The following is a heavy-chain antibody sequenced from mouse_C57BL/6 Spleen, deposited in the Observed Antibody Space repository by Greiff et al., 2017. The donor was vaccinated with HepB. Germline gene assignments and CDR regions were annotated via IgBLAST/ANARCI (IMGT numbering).Heavy chain of an antibody. D-gene: IGHD2-5*01. CDR1: GYTFTNYW. CDR2: IYPGGGYT. J-gene: IGHJ3*01. Sequence: VQLQQSGAELVRPGTSVKMSCKASGYTFTNYWIGWAKQRPGHGLEWIGDIYPGGGYTNYNEKFKGKATLTADKSSSTAYMQFSSLTSEDSAIYDCARRYSNYGAWFAYWGQGTLVTVSA. CDR3: ARRYSNYGAWFAY. V-gene: IGHV1-63*01.